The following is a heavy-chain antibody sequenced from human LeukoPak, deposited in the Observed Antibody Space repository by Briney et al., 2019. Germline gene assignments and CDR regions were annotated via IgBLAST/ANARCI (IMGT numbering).Heavy chain of an antibody. V-gene: IGHV3-74*01. J-gene: IGHJ4*02. CDR2: INSDRSST. D-gene: IGHD5-24*01. CDR1: GFTFSSYW. Sequence: GGSLRLSCAASGFTFSSYWMHWVRQAPGKGLVWVSRINSDRSSTNYADSVKGRFTISRDSAKNSLYLQMTSLRVEDTAVYYCARPRDGYRSYFDYWGQGTLVTVSS. CDR3: ARPRDGYRSYFDY.